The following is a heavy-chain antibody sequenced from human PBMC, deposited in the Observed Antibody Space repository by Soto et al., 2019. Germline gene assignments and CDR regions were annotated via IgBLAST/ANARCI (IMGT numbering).Heavy chain of an antibody. CDR3: ARDSGDCSGGSCYSGPGWFDP. D-gene: IGHD2-15*01. CDR2: IIPILGIA. J-gene: IGHJ5*02. Sequence: SVKVSCKASGGTFSSYTISWVRQAPGQGLEWMGRIIPILGIANYAQKFQGRVTITADKSTSTAYMELSSLRSEDTAVYYCARDSGDCSGGSCYSGPGWFDPWGHGTLVTVS. V-gene: IGHV1-69*04. CDR1: GGTFSSYT.